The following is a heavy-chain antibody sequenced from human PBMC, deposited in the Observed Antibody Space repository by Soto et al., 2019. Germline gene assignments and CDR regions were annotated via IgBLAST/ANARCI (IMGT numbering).Heavy chain of an antibody. J-gene: IGHJ4*02. Sequence: QVQLQESGPGLVKPSQTLSLTCTVSGGSISSGGYYWSWIRQHPGKGLEWIGYIYYSGSTYYNPPHKSRVTISVDTSKNQFSLRLSSVTAAETAVYYCARGGYSDSSGYYGYWGQGTLVTVSS. CDR1: GGSISSGGYY. CDR2: IYYSGST. CDR3: ARGGYSDSSGYYGY. V-gene: IGHV4-31*03. D-gene: IGHD3-22*01.